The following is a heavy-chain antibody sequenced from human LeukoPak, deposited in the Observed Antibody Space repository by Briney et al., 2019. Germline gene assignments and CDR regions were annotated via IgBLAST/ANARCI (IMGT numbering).Heavy chain of an antibody. CDR3: AKDYDSSGYYFRWFDP. J-gene: IGHJ5*02. CDR1: GFTFSSYA. V-gene: IGHV3-23*01. D-gene: IGHD3-22*01. CDR2: ISGSGGST. Sequence: GGSLRLSCAASGFTFSSYAMSRVRQAPGKGLEWVSAISGSGGSTYYADSVKGRFTISRDNSKNTLYLQMNSLRAEDTGVYYCAKDYDSSGYYFRWFDPWGQGTLVTVSS.